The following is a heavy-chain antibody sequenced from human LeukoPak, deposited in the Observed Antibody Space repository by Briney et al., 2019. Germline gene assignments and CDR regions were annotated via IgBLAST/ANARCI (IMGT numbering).Heavy chain of an antibody. J-gene: IGHJ4*02. D-gene: IGHD6-19*01. V-gene: IGHV3-74*01. Sequence: PGGSLRLSCAASGFTFSTYWMHWVRQAPGKGLVWVSRINSDGFTTNYADSVKGRFTISRDNAKNTLYLQMNSLRAEDTAVHYCTSGMSVASTRGYFDYWGQGTLVTVSS. CDR3: TSGMSVASTRGYFDY. CDR1: GFTFSTYW. CDR2: INSDGFTT.